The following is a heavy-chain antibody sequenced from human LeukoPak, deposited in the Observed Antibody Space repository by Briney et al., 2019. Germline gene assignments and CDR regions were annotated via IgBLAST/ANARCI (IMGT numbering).Heavy chain of an antibody. D-gene: IGHD1-1*01. CDR2: IIPILGIA. CDR3: ARDRELERRSLSC. CDR1: GGTFSSYA. J-gene: IGHJ4*02. V-gene: IGHV1-69*04. Sequence: SVKVSCKASGGTFSSYAISWVRQAPGQGLEWMGRIIPILGIANYAQKFQGRVTITADKSTSTAYMELSSLRSEDTAVYYCARDRELERRSLSCWGQGTLVTVSS.